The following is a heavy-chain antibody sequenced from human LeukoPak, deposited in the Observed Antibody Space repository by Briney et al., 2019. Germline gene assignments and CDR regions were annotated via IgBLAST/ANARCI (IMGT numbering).Heavy chain of an antibody. CDR1: GFTFSSYG. CDR2: ISYDGSNK. V-gene: IGHV3-30*18. J-gene: IGHJ4*02. Sequence: GGSLRLSCAASGFTFSSYGMHWVRQAPGKGLEWVAVISYDGSNKYYADSVKGRFTISRDNSKNTLYLQMNSLRAENTAVYYCAKPYGDYLPYFDYWGQGTLVTVSS. D-gene: IGHD4-17*01. CDR3: AKPYGDYLPYFDY.